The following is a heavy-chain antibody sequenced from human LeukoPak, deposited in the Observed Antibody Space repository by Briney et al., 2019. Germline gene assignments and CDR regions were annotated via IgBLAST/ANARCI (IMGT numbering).Heavy chain of an antibody. V-gene: IGHV4-59*08. J-gene: IGHJ4*02. CDR2: ISFTGST. CDR3: ASRNSKGLFDF. CDR1: ADSIHSYY. Sequence: SETLSLTCTVSADSIHSYYWSWIRQPPGKGLEWVGYISFTGSTEYNPSLNSRVTISIDTSKNQLSLNLRSVTAADTAVYYCASRNSKGLFDFWGQGTLVTVSS.